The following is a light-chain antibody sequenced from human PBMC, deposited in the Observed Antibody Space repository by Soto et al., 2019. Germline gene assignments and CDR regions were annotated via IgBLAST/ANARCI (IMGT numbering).Light chain of an antibody. V-gene: IGLV2-8*01. J-gene: IGLJ2*01. CDR3: SSYAGSNIVV. Sequence: QSVLTQPPSASGSPGQSVTISCTGTSSDVGGYNFVSWYQQHPGKAPKLMIYEVSERPSGVPDRFSGSKSGNTASLTVSGLQAEDEADYYCSSYAGSNIVVFGGATKFTVL. CDR2: EVS. CDR1: SSDVGGYNF.